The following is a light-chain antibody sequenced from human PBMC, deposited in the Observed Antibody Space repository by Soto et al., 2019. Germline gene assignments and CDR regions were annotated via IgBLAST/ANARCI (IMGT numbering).Light chain of an antibody. V-gene: IGLV2-14*03. CDR3: CSYTSTSTYV. CDR2: DVN. CDR1: SSDVGGAYNY. Sequence: QSALTQPASVSGSPGQSISISCTGTSSDVGGAYNYVSWYQHHPDKAPTLVIFDVNNRPSGVSNRFSGSKSGNTASLTISGLQAEDEADYYCCSYTSTSTYVFGTGTKLTVL. J-gene: IGLJ1*01.